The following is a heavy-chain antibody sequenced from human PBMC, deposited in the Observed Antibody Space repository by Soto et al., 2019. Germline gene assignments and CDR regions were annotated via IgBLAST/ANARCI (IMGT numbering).Heavy chain of an antibody. CDR3: AKDMGSAPYGMDV. CDR1: GFTFDDYA. J-gene: IGHJ6*02. V-gene: IGHV3-43D*04. D-gene: IGHD3-10*01. Sequence: GGSLRLSCAASGFTFDDYAMHWVRQAPGKGLEWVSLISWDGGSTYYAGSVKGRFTISRDNSKNSLYLQMNSLRAEDTALYYCAKDMGSAPYGMDVWGQGTTVTVSS. CDR2: ISWDGGST.